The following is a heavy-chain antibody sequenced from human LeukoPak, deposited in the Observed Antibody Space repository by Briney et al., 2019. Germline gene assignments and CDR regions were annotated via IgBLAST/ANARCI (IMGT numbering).Heavy chain of an antibody. Sequence: SETLSLTCAVSGYSISSGYYWGWIRQPPGKGLEWIGSIYHSGSTYYNPSLKSRVTISVDTSKNQFSLKLSSVTAADTAVYYCARLSQYGSGSCSYYYYYMDVWGKGTTVTVSS. J-gene: IGHJ6*03. CDR2: IYHSGST. CDR1: GYSISSGYY. CDR3: ARLSQYGSGSCSYYYYYMDV. V-gene: IGHV4-38-2*01. D-gene: IGHD3-10*01.